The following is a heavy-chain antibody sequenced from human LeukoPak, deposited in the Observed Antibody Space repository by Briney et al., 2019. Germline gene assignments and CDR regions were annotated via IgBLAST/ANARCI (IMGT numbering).Heavy chain of an antibody. CDR3: ARVTDYDFYYGMDV. Sequence: SETLSLTCTVSGDSISSYYWTWIRQPPGKGLEWIGYVYYSGSTNYNPSLKSRVTISVDTSKNQFSLKLSSVTAADTAVYYCARVTDYDFYYGMDVWGQGTTVTVSS. CDR2: VYYSGST. V-gene: IGHV4-59*01. CDR1: GDSISSYY. J-gene: IGHJ6*02. D-gene: IGHD2-8*02.